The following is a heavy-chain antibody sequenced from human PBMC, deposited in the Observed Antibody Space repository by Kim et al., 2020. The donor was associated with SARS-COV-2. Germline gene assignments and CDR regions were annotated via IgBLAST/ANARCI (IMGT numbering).Heavy chain of an antibody. CDR3: AREGYYDSSGYYRNYAFDI. J-gene: IGHJ3*02. D-gene: IGHD3-22*01. CDR2: IYYSGST. Sequence: SETLSLTCTVSGGSISSYSWSWIRQPPGKGLEWIGYIYYSGSTNYNPSPKSRVTISGDTPKNQFSLKLSSVTAADTAGYYCAREGYYDSSGYYRNYAFDIWGQGAMVTVSS. V-gene: IGHV4-59*01. CDR1: GGSISSYS.